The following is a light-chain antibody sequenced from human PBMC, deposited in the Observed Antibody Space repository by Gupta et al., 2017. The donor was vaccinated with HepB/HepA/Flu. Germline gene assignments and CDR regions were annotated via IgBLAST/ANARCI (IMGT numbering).Light chain of an antibody. CDR3: AAWDDSLSGVV. V-gene: IGLV1-47*01. CDR1: SSNIGRNY. Sequence: SLPTQPPSTSGTPGQSVTIACSGSSSNIGRNYVYWYQQLPGTAPKLLIYRNKLRPSGVPERFSGSKSGTSASLAISGLRSEDEADYYCAAWDDSLSGVVFGGGTKLTVL. CDR2: RNK. J-gene: IGLJ3*02.